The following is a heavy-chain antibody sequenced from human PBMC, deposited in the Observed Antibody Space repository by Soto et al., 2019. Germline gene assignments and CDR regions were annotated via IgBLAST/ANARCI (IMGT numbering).Heavy chain of an antibody. V-gene: IGHV1-18*01. CDR1: GYSFMRYG. CDR3: AREASVLIPAAQPSRFDS. D-gene: IGHD2-2*01. Sequence: VKVSCKGFGYSFMRYGINWVRQAPGQGLEWVGWISPYSGYTHSAQKFHGRLTLTTDTAASTAYMELRILRSADTALYYCAREASVLIPAAQPSRFDSWGQGTLVTV. CDR2: ISPYSGYT. J-gene: IGHJ4*02.